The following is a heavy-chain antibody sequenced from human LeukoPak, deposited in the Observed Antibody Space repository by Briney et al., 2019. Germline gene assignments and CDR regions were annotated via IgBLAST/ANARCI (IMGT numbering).Heavy chain of an antibody. Sequence: ASVKVSCKASGYTFTGYYMHWVRQAPGQGLEWMGWINPNSSGTNYAQKFQGRVTMTRDTSISTAYMELSRLRSDDTAVYYCARGGEASLLWFGELSADYWGQGTLVTVSS. J-gene: IGHJ4*02. CDR1: GYTFTGYY. V-gene: IGHV1-2*02. D-gene: IGHD3-10*01. CDR2: INPNSSGT. CDR3: ARGGEASLLWFGELSADY.